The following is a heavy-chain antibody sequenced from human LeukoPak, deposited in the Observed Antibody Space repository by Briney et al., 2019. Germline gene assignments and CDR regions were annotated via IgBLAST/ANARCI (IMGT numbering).Heavy chain of an antibody. CDR2: IGGSGDKT. CDR1: GFPFKRNA. CDR3: VRRGDASSGWGDHDF. D-gene: IGHD6-19*01. V-gene: IGHV3-23*01. J-gene: IGHJ4*02. Sequence: PGGSLSLSCAAPGFPFKRNAISWVRQAQGKGLKGVSRIGGSGDKTFYADSVKGRFTISRDNSKNMVHLQMNSLTGEDTALYYCVRRGDASSGWGDHDFWGQGALVTVSS.